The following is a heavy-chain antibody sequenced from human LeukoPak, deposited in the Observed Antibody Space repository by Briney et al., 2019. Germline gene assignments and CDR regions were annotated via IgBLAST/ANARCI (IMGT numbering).Heavy chain of an antibody. CDR2: IYTSGST. J-gene: IGHJ4*02. D-gene: IGHD3-22*01. CDR1: GGSISSSSYY. Sequence: KPSETLSLTCTVSGGSISSSSYYWGWIRQPPGKGLEWIGRIYTSGSTNYNPSLKSRVTLSVDTSKNQFSLKLSSVTAADTAVYYCARGYYDISGYYSHFDYWGQGTLVTVSS. V-gene: IGHV4-39*07. CDR3: ARGYYDISGYYSHFDY.